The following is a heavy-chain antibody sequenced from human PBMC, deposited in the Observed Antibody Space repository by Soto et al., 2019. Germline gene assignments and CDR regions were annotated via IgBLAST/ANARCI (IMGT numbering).Heavy chain of an antibody. V-gene: IGHV4-4*09. CDR1: GGSISTYY. CDR2: IYRTGST. J-gene: IGHJ3*02. Sequence: TLSLTCTVSGGSISTYYWSWIRQSPDKGLEWIGYIYRTGSTHYNPSLNSRAAISLGTSRNQFSLQLNSVTAADTAVYFCARQIGDDPFDIWGQGTMVTVSS. CDR3: ARQIGDDPFDI. D-gene: IGHD3-3*01.